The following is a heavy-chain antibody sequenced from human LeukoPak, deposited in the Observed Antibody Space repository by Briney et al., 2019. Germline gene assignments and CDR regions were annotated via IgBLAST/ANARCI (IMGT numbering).Heavy chain of an antibody. CDR2: ISYDGSNK. CDR3: ARDRGGSGWYYFDY. CDR1: GFALSSYG. Sequence: GRSLRLSCAASGFALSSYGMHWVRQAPGKGLEWVAVISYDGSNKYYADSVKGRFTISRDNSKNTLYLQMNSLRAEDTAVYYCARDRGGSGWYYFDYWGQGTLVTVSS. D-gene: IGHD6-19*01. J-gene: IGHJ4*02. V-gene: IGHV3-30*03.